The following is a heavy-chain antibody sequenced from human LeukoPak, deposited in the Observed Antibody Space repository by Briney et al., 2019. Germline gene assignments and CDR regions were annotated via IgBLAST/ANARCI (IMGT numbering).Heavy chain of an antibody. CDR3: ARGTIVVVPAANPSYAFDI. CDR1: GYTFTSYG. CDR2: INPYNGNT. D-gene: IGHD2-2*01. Sequence: GASVKVSCKASGYTFTSYGISWVRQAPGQGPEWMGWINPYNGNTNYAQKFQGRVTMTTDTPTSTAYMELRSLRSGDTAVYYCARGTIVVVPAANPSYAFDIWGQGTMVTVSS. V-gene: IGHV1-18*01. J-gene: IGHJ3*02.